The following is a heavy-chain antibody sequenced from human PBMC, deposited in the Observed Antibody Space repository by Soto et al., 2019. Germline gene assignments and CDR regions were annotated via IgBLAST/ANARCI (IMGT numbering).Heavy chain of an antibody. V-gene: IGHV3-30-3*01. CDR2: ISYDGSNK. D-gene: IGHD2-2*01. Sequence: SLRRCCGAFGFTFSSSAMHWIRKAPGKGLEWVAVISYDGSNKYYADSVKGRFTISRDNSKNTLYLQMNSLRAEDTAVYYCARESLLVVGAFDIWGQGTMVTVSS. CDR3: ARESLLVVGAFDI. CDR1: GFTFSSSA. J-gene: IGHJ3*02.